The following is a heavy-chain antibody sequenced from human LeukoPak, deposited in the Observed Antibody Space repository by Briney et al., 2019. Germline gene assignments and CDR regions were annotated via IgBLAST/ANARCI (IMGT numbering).Heavy chain of an antibody. J-gene: IGHJ4*02. CDR1: GLTFSRYA. Sequence: GGSLRLSCAVSGLTFSRYAMSWVRQAPGEGLEWVSAISESGSGTYYADSVKGRFTISRDNSKDTLSLQMNSLRAEDTAVYYCAKDIAQGYTFGSIEQDYWGQGTLVTVSS. D-gene: IGHD5-18*01. CDR3: AKDIAQGYTFGSIEQDY. CDR2: ISESGSGT. V-gene: IGHV3-23*01.